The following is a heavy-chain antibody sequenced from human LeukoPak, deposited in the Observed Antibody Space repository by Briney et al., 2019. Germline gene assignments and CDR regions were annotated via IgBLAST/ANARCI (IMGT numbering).Heavy chain of an antibody. J-gene: IGHJ3*02. CDR1: GFTFSSSG. CDR2: ISDSGGST. CDR3: ARGLVVATNAFDI. V-gene: IGHV3-23*01. D-gene: IGHD5-12*01. Sequence: GGSLRLSCAASGFTFSSSGISWVRQAPGKGLEWVSGISDSGGSTYYADSVKGRFTISRDNAKNSLYLQMNSLRAEDTAVYYCARGLVVATNAFDIWGQGTMVTVSS.